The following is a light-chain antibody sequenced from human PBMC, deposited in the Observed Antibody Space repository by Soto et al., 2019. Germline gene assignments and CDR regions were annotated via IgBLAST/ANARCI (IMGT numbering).Light chain of an antibody. CDR2: DAS. Sequence: DIQMTQSPSSLSASVGDRVTITCQASQDISNDLNWYQQKPGKAPKLLMYDASNLETGVPSMFSRSGSGTDFTFTISSRPPEDFATYYCQQYDNLLITFGQGTRLEIK. J-gene: IGKJ5*01. V-gene: IGKV1-33*01. CDR3: QQYDNLLIT. CDR1: QDISND.